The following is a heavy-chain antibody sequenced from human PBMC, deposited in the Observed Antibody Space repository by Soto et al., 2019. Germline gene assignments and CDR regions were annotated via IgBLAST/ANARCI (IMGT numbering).Heavy chain of an antibody. CDR3: AKVTGSYNWHDLDP. V-gene: IGHV3-30*18. Sequence: VGSLRLSCAASGFTFSSFGMHWVRQAPGKGLEWVAVISYDGSNKYYADSVKGRFTISRDNSKNTLYLQLSSLRVEDSAVYYCAKVTGSYNWHDLDPWGQGTLVTVSS. CDR2: ISYDGSNK. J-gene: IGHJ5*02. CDR1: GFTFSSFG. D-gene: IGHD1-1*01.